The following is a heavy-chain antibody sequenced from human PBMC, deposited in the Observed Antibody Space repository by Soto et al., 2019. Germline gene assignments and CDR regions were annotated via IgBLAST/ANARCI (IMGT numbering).Heavy chain of an antibody. CDR2: IYHSGST. CDR1: GGSISSGGYS. J-gene: IGHJ4*02. CDR3: ARSHLTAALFDS. Sequence: SETLSLTCAVSGGSISSGGYSWSWIRQPPGKGLEWIGYIYHSGSTYYNPSLKSRVTISVDRSKNQFSLKLSSVTAADTAMYYCARSHLTAALFDSWGQGTQVTVSS. V-gene: IGHV4-30-2*01. D-gene: IGHD6-13*01.